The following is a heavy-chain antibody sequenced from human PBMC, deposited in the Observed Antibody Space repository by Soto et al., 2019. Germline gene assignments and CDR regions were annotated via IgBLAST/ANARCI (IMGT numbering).Heavy chain of an antibody. CDR3: ARDSAVGQQLVSYYYYGMDV. D-gene: IGHD6-13*01. CDR2: IIPIFGTA. CDR1: GGTFSSYA. J-gene: IGHJ6*02. Sequence: GSSVKVCCKASGGTFSSYAISWVRQAPGQGLEWMGGIIPIFGTANYAQKFQGRVTITADKSTSTAYMELSSLRSADTAVYYCARDSAVGQQLVSYYYYGMDVWGQGTTLTASS. V-gene: IGHV1-69*06.